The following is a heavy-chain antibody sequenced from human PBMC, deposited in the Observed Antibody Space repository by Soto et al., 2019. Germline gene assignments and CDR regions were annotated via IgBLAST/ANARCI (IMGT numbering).Heavy chain of an antibody. J-gene: IGHJ3*02. Sequence: LRLSCAASGFTCSSYDMSWVRQAPGKGLEWVSTILVGGSTYYADSVKGRFTISRDNSKNTLYLQMNSLTAGDTAVYYCAKATATGGGAFDICGQGTMVTVSS. CDR1: GFTCSSYD. CDR3: AKATATGGGAFDI. D-gene: IGHD2-8*02. V-gene: IGHV3-23*01. CDR2: ILVGGST.